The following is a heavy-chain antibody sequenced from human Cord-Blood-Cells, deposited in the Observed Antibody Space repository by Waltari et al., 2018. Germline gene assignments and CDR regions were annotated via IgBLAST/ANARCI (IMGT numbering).Heavy chain of an antibody. J-gene: IGHJ3*02. CDR2: INPNSGGT. V-gene: IGHV1-2*06. Sequence: QVPLVQSGAEVRKPGATVTDYCKASGYTFTGYYMHAVRQAPGQGLEWMGRINPNSGGTNDAQKFQGRVTMTRDTSISTAYMELSRLRSDDTAVYYCARDRSDAFDIWGQGTMVTVSS. CDR3: ARDRSDAFDI. CDR1: GYTFTGYY.